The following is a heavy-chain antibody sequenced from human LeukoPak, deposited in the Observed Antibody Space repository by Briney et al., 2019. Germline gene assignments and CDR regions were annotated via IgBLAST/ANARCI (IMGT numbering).Heavy chain of an antibody. Sequence: GGSLRLSCAASGFTFGSYSMNWVRQAPGKGLEWVSSISSSSSYIYYADSVKGRFTISRDNAKNSLYLQMNSLRAEDTAVYYCARGAVVPYCSSISCRAYYFDYWGQGTLVTVSS. CDR1: GFTFGSYS. V-gene: IGHV3-21*01. CDR3: ARGAVVPYCSSISCRAYYFDY. J-gene: IGHJ4*02. D-gene: IGHD2-2*01. CDR2: ISSSSSYI.